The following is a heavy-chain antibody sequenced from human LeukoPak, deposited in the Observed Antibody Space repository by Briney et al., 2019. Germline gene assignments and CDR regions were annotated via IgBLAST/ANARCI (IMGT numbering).Heavy chain of an antibody. CDR1: GGSISSGDYY. CDR2: IYYSGST. J-gene: IGHJ4*02. Sequence: LSETLSLTCTVSGGSISSGDYYWSWIRQPPGKGLEWIGYIYYSGSTYYNPSLKSRVTISVDTSKNQFSLKLSSVTAADTAVYYCARGADYYDSSGFDYWGQGTLVTVSS. CDR3: ARGADYYDSSGFDY. V-gene: IGHV4-30-4*08. D-gene: IGHD3-22*01.